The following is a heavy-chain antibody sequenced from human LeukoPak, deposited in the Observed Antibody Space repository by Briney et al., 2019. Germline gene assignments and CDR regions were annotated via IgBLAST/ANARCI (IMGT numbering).Heavy chain of an antibody. CDR3: SYWFDY. J-gene: IGHJ4*02. Sequence: SETLSLTCSVSGGSISSYYWTWIRQPPGKGLEWIGYIYYSGSTKYNPSLKSRVTMSVDTSKNHFSLKLSSVTTARDRRDGYSYWFDYWGQGTLVTVSS. CDR2: IYYSGST. D-gene: IGHD5-24*01. CDR1: GGSISSYY. V-gene: IGHV4-59*01.